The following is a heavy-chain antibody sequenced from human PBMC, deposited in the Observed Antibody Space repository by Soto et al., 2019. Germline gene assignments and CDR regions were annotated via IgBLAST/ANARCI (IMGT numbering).Heavy chain of an antibody. J-gene: IGHJ6*02. D-gene: IGHD6-19*01. Sequence: SQTLSLTCAISGDSVSSNSAAWSWIRQSPSRGLEWLGRTYYRSKWYNDYAVSVKSRITINPDTSKNQFSLQLNSVTPEDTAVYYCARYIAVAGTAYYYYYGMDVWGQGTTVTVSS. CDR3: ARYIAVAGTAYYYYYGMDV. V-gene: IGHV6-1*01. CDR2: TYYRSKWYN. CDR1: GDSVSSNSAA.